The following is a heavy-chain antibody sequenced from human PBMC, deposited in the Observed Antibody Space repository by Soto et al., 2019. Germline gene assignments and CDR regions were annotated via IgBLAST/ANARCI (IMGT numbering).Heavy chain of an antibody. J-gene: IGHJ5*02. V-gene: IGHV4-59*01. D-gene: IGHD2-8*01. CDR2: IYYSGST. CDR1: GGSISSYY. CDR3: ARDGYCTNGVCYKLGGWFDP. Sequence: SETLSLTCTVSGGSISSYYWSWIRQPPGKGLEWIGYIYYSGSTNYNPSLKSRVTISVDTSKNQFSLKLSSVTAADTAVYYCARDGYCTNGVCYKLGGWFDPWGQGTLVTVSS.